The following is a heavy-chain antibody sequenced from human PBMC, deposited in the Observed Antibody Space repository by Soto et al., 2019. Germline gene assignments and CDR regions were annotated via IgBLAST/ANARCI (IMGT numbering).Heavy chain of an antibody. CDR1: GGSISSSNW. D-gene: IGHD2-2*01. CDR3: ASGRSISTRIYYGMDV. CDR2: IYHSGST. V-gene: IGHV4-4*02. J-gene: IGHJ6*02. Sequence: PSETLSLTCAVSGGSISSSNWWSWVRQPPGKGLEWIGEIYHSGSTNYNPSLKSRVTISVDRSKNQFPLKLSSVTAADTAVYYCASGRSISTRIYYGMDVWGQGTTVTVS.